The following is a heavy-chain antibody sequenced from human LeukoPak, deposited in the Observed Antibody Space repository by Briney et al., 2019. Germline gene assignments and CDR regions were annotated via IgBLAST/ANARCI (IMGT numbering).Heavy chain of an antibody. CDR1: GGSISSYY. V-gene: IGHV4-59*01. CDR2: IYYSGST. J-gene: IGHJ6*02. Sequence: SETLSLTCTVSGGSISSYYWSWIRQPPGKGLEWIGYIYYSGSTNYNPPLKSRVTISVDTSKNQFSLKLSSVTAADTAVYYCARLRVATIPASYYYGMDVWGQGTTVTVSS. CDR3: ARLRVATIPASYYYGMDV. D-gene: IGHD5-12*01.